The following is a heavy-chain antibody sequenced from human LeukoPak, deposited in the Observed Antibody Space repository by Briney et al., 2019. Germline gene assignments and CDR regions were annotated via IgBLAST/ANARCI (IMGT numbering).Heavy chain of an antibody. J-gene: IGHJ5*02. CDR3: AREAVAGTRRWFDP. Sequence: SQTLSLTCTVSGGSISSGGYYWSWIRQHPGKGLEWTGYIYYSGSTYYNPSLKSRVTISVDTSKNQFSLKLSSVTAADTAVYYCAREAVAGTRRWFDPWGQGTLVTVSS. CDR1: GGSISSGGYY. D-gene: IGHD6-19*01. CDR2: IYYSGST. V-gene: IGHV4-31*03.